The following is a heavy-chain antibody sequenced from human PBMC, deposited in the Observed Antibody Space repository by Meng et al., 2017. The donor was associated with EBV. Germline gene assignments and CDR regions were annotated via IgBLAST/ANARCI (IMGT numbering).Heavy chain of an antibody. CDR1: GFTVSSTS. CDR2: IYSGGST. Sequence: EGKLVESGWGLTQPGGSLSLACAASGFTVSSTSRRWVRQAPGKGLEWVSVIYSGGSTYYADSVKGRFTISRDNSKNTLYLQMNSLRAEDTAVYYCARDSGGFDYWGQGTLVTVSS. V-gene: IGHV3-53*01. D-gene: IGHD6-19*01. CDR3: ARDSGGFDY. J-gene: IGHJ4*02.